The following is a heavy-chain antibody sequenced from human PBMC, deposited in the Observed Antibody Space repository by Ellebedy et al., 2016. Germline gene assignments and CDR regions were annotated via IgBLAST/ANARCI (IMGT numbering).Heavy chain of an antibody. CDR1: GYSFTSYW. Sequence: GGSLRLXXKVSGYSFTSYWISLVLHIPGKGLEWMGRIDPSDSYTNYSPSFQGHVTISADKSISTAYLKWSSLKASDTAMYYCARRGSGSYKGVRAFDIWGQGTMVTVSS. V-gene: IGHV5-10-1*01. D-gene: IGHD1-26*01. J-gene: IGHJ3*02. CDR2: IDPSDSYT. CDR3: ARRGSGSYKGVRAFDI.